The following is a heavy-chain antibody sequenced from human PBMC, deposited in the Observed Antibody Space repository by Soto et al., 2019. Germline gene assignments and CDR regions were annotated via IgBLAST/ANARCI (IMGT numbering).Heavy chain of an antibody. D-gene: IGHD5-12*01. J-gene: IGHJ4*02. CDR2: ISGSGGST. CDR1: GFTFSSYA. Sequence: EVQLLESGGGLVQPGGSLRLSCAASGFTFSSYAMSWVRQAPGKGLEWVSAISGSGGSTYYAASVKGRFTISRDNSKNTLYLQMNSLRAEDTAVYYCAKIHAWWLRSNHFDYWGQGTLVTVSS. V-gene: IGHV3-23*01. CDR3: AKIHAWWLRSNHFDY.